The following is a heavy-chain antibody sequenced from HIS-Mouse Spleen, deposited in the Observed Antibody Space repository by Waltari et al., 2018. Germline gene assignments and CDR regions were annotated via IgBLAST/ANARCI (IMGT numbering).Heavy chain of an antibody. Sequence: QLQLQESGPGLVKPSETLSLTGTVSGGSISSSSYYWGWIRPPPGKGLEWLGSIYYSGSTYYNPSLKSRVTISVDTSKNQFSLKLSSVTAADTAVYYCARGRNWGWDAFDIWGQGTMVTVSS. CDR2: IYYSGST. D-gene: IGHD7-27*01. J-gene: IGHJ3*02. V-gene: IGHV4-39*01. CDR1: GGSISSSSYY. CDR3: ARGRNWGWDAFDI.